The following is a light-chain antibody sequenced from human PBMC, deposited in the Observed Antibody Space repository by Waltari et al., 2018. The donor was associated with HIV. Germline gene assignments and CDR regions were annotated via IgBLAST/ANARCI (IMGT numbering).Light chain of an antibody. CDR2: DVF. CDR3: SSYTTTNTII. J-gene: IGLJ2*01. V-gene: IGLV2-14*03. Sequence: QSALPQPASVSGSPGQSITISCTVTSSAIGAYAYVSWYRQHPDKAPQLLIYDVFYRPSGVSHRFSGSKSGNTASLTISGLQAEDEAVYSCSSYTTTNTIIFGGGTKLTVL. CDR1: SSAIGAYAY.